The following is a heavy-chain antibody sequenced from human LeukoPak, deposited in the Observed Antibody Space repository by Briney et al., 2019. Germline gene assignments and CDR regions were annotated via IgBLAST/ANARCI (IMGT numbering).Heavy chain of an antibody. CDR1: GFTFSDYY. V-gene: IGHV3-11*01. CDR3: ARESRYCSGGSCYYRERYFDY. J-gene: IGHJ4*02. Sequence: GGSLRLSCVASGFTFSDYYMSWIRQAPGKGLEWVSYISSSGSTIYYADSVKGRFTISRDNAKNSLYLQMNSLRAEDTAVYYCARESRYCSGGSCYYRERYFDYWGQGTLVTVSS. CDR2: ISSSGSTI. D-gene: IGHD2-15*01.